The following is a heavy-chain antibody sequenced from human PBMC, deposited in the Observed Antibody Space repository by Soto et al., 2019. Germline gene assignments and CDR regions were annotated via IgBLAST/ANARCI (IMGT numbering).Heavy chain of an antibody. D-gene: IGHD6-13*01. J-gene: IGHJ4*02. CDR3: ARDTPYSSSWYFDY. V-gene: IGHV3-33*01. Sequence: GGSLRLSCAASGFTFSSYGMHWVRQAPGKGLEWVAVIWYDGSNKYYADSVKGRFTISRDNSKNTLYLQMNSLRAEDTAVYYCARDTPYSSSWYFDYSGQGTLVTVSS. CDR1: GFTFSSYG. CDR2: IWYDGSNK.